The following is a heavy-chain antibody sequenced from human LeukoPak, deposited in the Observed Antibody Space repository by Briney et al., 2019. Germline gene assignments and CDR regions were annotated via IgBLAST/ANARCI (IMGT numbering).Heavy chain of an antibody. V-gene: IGHV3-53*01. J-gene: IGHJ4*02. D-gene: IGHD7-27*01. CDR1: GFTVSSNY. CDR3: AKGQTGEGYFDY. Sequence: GGSLRLSCAASGFTVSSNYMNWVRQAPGKGLEWVSVIYSGGSTNYADSVKGRFTISRDNSKNTVYLQMNSLRAEDTAVYYCAKGQTGEGYFDYWGQGTLVTVSS. CDR2: IYSGGST.